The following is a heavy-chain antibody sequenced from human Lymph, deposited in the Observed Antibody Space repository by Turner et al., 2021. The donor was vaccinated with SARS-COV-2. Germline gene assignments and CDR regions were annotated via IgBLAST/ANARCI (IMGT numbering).Heavy chain of an antibody. CDR2: ISVSGGST. D-gene: IGHD3-10*01. CDR3: AKGVRGVIIPEAFDI. V-gene: IGHV3-23*01. J-gene: IGHJ3*02. CDR1: GFTFSSDA. Sequence: EVQLLESGGGLVQPGGSLRLSCAASGFTFSSDAMSWVRQAPGKGLEWVSAISVSGGSTYYADSVKGRFTISRDNSKNTLYLQMNSLRAEDTAVYYCAKGVRGVIIPEAFDIWGQGTMVTISS.